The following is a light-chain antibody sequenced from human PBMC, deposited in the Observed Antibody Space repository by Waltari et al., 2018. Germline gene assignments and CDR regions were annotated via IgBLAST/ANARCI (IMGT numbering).Light chain of an antibody. Sequence: QSALTQPASVSGSPGQSITLSCTGTSSDVGGYNLVSWYQHHPGKAPKLIIYEGSKRPSGVSYRFSGSKSGYTASLTISGLQAEDEADYYCCSYAGSKDLFGGGTKLTVL. V-gene: IGLV2-23*01. CDR3: CSYAGSKDL. CDR2: EGS. J-gene: IGLJ2*01. CDR1: SSDVGGYNL.